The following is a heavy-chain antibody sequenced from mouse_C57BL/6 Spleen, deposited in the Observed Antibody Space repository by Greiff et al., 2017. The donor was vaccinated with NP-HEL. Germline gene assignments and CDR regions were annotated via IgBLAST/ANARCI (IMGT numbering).Heavy chain of an antibody. V-gene: IGHV7-1*01. CDR2: SRNKANDYTT. CDR3: ARRRVWLRGGMDY. J-gene: IGHJ4*01. Sequence: EVQLVESGGGLVQSGRSLRLSCATSGFTFSDFYMEWVRQAPGKGLEWIAASRNKANDYTTEYSASVKGRFIVSRDTSQSILYLQMNALRAEDTAIYYCARRRVWLRGGMDYWGQGTSVTVSS. D-gene: IGHD2-2*01. CDR1: GFTFSDFY.